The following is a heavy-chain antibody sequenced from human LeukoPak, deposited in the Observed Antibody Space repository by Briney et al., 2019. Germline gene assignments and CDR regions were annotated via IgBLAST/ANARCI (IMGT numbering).Heavy chain of an antibody. D-gene: IGHD1-26*01. CDR3: ARVPDSGSYYSGAFDI. J-gene: IGHJ3*02. CDR1: GFTFSSYG. Sequence: GGSLRLSCAASGFTFSSYGMHWVRQAPGKGLEWVAVISYDGSNKYYADSVKGRFTISRDNAKNTLYLQMNSLRAEDTAVYYCARVPDSGSYYSGAFDIWGQGTMVTVSS. CDR2: ISYDGSNK. V-gene: IGHV3-30*03.